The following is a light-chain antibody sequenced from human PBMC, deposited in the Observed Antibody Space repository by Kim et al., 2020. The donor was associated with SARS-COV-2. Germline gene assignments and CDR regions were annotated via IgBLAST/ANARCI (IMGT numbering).Light chain of an antibody. Sequence: EIVLTQSPGTLSLSPGERSTLSCRASQSVSSSYLAWYQQKPGQAPRLLIYGASSRATGIPDRFSGSGSGTDFTLTISRLEPEDSAVYYCQQYGRTFGQGTKVDIK. J-gene: IGKJ1*01. CDR1: QSVSSSY. V-gene: IGKV3-20*01. CDR2: GAS. CDR3: QQYGRT.